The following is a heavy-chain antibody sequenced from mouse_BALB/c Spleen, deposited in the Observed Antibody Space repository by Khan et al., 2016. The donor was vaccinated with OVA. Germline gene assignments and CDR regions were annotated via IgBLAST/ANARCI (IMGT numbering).Heavy chain of an antibody. CDR3: ARSGGNFHWYFDV. Sequence: EVELVESGRGLVQPGGSRKLSCAASGFTFSSFGMHWVRQAPKKGLEWVAYISSGSSTIYYVDTVKGRFTISRDNPKHTLFLQMTSLRSEDTAMYYCARSGGNFHWYFDVWGAGTSVTVSS. D-gene: IGHD2-1*01. V-gene: IGHV5-17*02. CDR2: ISSGSSTI. CDR1: GFTFSSFG. J-gene: IGHJ1*01.